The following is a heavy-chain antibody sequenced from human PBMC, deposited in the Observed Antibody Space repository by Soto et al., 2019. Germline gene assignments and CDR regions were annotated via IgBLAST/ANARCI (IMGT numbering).Heavy chain of an antibody. Sequence: EVKLLESGGGLVQPGGSLRLSCAASGFTFSSYAMSWVRQAPGKGLEWVSHITASGGTTYYADSVKGRFTISRDSSRNTLYLQMNSLRAEDTALYYCAKDYYDSRGYSLYWGQGILVTVS. CDR1: GFTFSSYA. V-gene: IGHV3-23*01. CDR3: AKDYYDSRGYSLY. D-gene: IGHD3-22*01. J-gene: IGHJ4*02. CDR2: ITASGGTT.